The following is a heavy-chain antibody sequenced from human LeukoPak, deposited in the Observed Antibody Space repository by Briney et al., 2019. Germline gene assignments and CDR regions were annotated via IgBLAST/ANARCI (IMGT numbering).Heavy chain of an antibody. CDR3: ARVYGMTGYYYYYGMDV. Sequence: GGSLRLSCAASGFTFSSYDMHWVRQATGKGLEWVSAIGTAGDTYYPGSVKGRFTISRENAKNSLYLQTNSLRAEDTAVYYCARVYGMTGYYYYYGMDVWGQGTTVTVSS. V-gene: IGHV3-13*01. CDR2: IGTAGDT. D-gene: IGHD3-9*01. CDR1: GFTFSSYD. J-gene: IGHJ6*02.